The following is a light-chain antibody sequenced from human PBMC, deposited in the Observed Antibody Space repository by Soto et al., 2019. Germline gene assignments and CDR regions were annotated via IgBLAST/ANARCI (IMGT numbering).Light chain of an antibody. CDR1: QSVSSSY. J-gene: IGKJ1*01. Sequence: EIVLTQSPGTLSLSPGERATLSCRASQSVSSSYLAWYQQKPGQAPRLLIYGASSKATGTPDRFSGSGSGPDFTLTISRLEPEDFAVYYCQQLGSSPWTFGQGTKVEIK. CDR3: QQLGSSPWT. V-gene: IGKV3-20*01. CDR2: GAS.